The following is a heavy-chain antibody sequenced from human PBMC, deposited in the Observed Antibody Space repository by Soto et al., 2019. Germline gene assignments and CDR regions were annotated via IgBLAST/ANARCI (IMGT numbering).Heavy chain of an antibody. CDR1: GFTVSSNY. V-gene: IGHV3-53*01. CDR2: IYGGGST. CDR3: ARGPCSSTSCPFDY. J-gene: IGHJ4*02. Sequence: GGSLRLSCAASGFTVSSNYMSWVRQAPGKGLEWVSVIYGGGSTYYADSVKGRFTISRDNSKNTLYLQMNSLRAEDTAVYYCARGPCSSTSCPFDYWGQGTLVTVSS. D-gene: IGHD2-2*01.